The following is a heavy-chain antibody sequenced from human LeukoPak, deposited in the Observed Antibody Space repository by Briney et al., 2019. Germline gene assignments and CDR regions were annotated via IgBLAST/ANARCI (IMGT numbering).Heavy chain of an antibody. CDR2: IYYSGST. CDR3: ARVTAIAKIFDY. J-gene: IGHJ4*02. Sequence: SETLSLTCTVSGGSISSSSDYWGWIRQPPGKGLEWIGSIYYSGSTYYNPSLKSRVTISVDTSKNQFSLKLSSVTAADTAVYYCARVTAIAKIFDYWGQGTLVTVSS. CDR1: GGSISSSSDY. D-gene: IGHD2-21*02. V-gene: IGHV4-39*01.